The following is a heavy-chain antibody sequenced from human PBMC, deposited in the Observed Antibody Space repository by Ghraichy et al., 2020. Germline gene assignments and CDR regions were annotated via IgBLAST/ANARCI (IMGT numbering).Heavy chain of an antibody. Sequence: WGSLRLSCAASGFTFSSYAMHWVRQAPGKGLEWVAVISYDGSNKYYADSVKGRFTISRDNSKNTLFLQMNSLRAEDTAVYYCARDGRSSGYYYGWFDPWGQGTLVTVSS. D-gene: IGHD3-22*01. CDR2: ISYDGSNK. CDR1: GFTFSSYA. V-gene: IGHV3-30*04. CDR3: ARDGRSSGYYYGWFDP. J-gene: IGHJ5*02.